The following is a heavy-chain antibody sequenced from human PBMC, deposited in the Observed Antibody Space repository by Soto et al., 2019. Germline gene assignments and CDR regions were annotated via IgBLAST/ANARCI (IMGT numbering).Heavy chain of an antibody. CDR1: GFTFSDYF. J-gene: IGHJ6*02. CDR2: INKDGGTT. Sequence: EVQLLESGGGLVQPGESLRLSCAASGFTFSDYFMNWVRQAPGKGLEWVSGINKDGGTTQNADFVRGRFTISRDNSRNTLYLQMNRVRAADTALYYCAKDLHWYGMDVWGQWTTVTVS. D-gene: IGHD1-20*01. V-gene: IGHV3-23*01. CDR3: AKDLHWYGMDV.